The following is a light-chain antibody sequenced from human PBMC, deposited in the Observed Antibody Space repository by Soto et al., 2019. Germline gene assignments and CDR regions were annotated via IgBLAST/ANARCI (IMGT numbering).Light chain of an antibody. CDR1: QSISSD. CDR3: QQSYSTPPA. CDR2: AAS. Sequence: DIQMTQSPSSLSASVGDRVTITCRASQSISSDLNWYQQKPVKAPKLLIYAASSLQSGVPSRFSGSGSGTDFTLTISSLQPEDFATYYCQQSYSTPPAFGQGTKLEIK. V-gene: IGKV1-39*01. J-gene: IGKJ2*01.